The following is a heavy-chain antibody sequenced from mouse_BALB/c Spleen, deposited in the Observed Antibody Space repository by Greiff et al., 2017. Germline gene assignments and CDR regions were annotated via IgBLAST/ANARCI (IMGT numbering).Heavy chain of an antibody. CDR3: ARGARHYYAMDY. CDR1: GFTFSDFY. V-gene: IGHV7-1*02. J-gene: IGHJ4*01. CDR2: SSNKANDYTT. Sequence: DVMLVESGGGLVQPGGSLRLSCATSGFTFSDFYMEWVRQPPGKRLEWIAASSNKANDYTTEYSVTVKGRFIVSRDTSQSDLYLRMHALEAEDMAFYYCARGARHYYAMDYWGQGTSVTVSS.